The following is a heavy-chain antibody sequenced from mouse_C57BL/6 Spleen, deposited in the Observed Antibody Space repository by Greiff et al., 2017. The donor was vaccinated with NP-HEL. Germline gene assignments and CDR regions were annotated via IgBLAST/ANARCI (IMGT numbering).Heavy chain of an antibody. CDR3: TTGPTTGGAMDY. CDR2: INPYNGGT. CDR1: GYTFTDYY. J-gene: IGHJ4*01. D-gene: IGHD1-1*01. V-gene: IGHV1-19*01. Sequence: EVQLQQSGPVLVKPGASVKMSCKASGYTFTDYYMNWVKQSHGKSLEWIGVINPYNGGTSYNQKFKGKATLTVDKSSSTAYMELNSLTSEDSAVYYCTTGPTTGGAMDYWGQGTSVTVSS.